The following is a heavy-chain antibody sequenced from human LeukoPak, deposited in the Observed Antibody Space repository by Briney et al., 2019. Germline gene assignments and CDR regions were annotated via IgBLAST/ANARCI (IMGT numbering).Heavy chain of an antibody. V-gene: IGHV3-43*02. D-gene: IGHD6-13*01. Sequence: GGSLRLSCAASGFTFDDYAMHWVRQAPGKGLECVSLISGDGGSTYYADSVKGRFTISRDNSKNSLYLQMNSLRAEDTAVYYCAEVESAAAGTGFDYWGQGTLVTVSS. J-gene: IGHJ4*02. CDR1: GFTFDDYA. CDR2: ISGDGGST. CDR3: AEVESAAAGTGFDY.